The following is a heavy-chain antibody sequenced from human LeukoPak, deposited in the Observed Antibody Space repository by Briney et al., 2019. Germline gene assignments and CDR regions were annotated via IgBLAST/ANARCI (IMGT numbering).Heavy chain of an antibody. CDR1: GFTFSSYS. CDR2: IGASGSYI. CDR3: ARDDENYGSGSYYNVFSY. D-gene: IGHD3-10*01. Sequence: PGGSLRLSCAASGFTFSSYSMNWVRQAPGKGLEWVSSIGASGSYISYADSVKGRFTISRDNAKNSLYLQMNSLRAEDTAVYYCARDDENYGSGSYYNVFSYWGQGTLVTISS. V-gene: IGHV3-21*01. J-gene: IGHJ4*02.